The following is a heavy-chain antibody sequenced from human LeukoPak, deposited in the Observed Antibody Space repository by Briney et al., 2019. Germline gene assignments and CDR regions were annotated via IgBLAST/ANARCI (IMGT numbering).Heavy chain of an antibody. V-gene: IGHV4-38-2*02. CDR1: AYSIRGGYY. CDR2: IFHSGST. D-gene: IGHD1-26*01. CDR3: AKDGIVGTIARSSFDI. J-gene: IGHJ3*02. Sequence: SETLSLTCTVSAYSIRGGYYWGWVRQPPGKGLQWIGSIFHSGSTSYNPSLKSRVTISIDTSKSQLSLKLNSVTAADTAVYYCAKDGIVGTIARSSFDIWGQGTMVTVSS.